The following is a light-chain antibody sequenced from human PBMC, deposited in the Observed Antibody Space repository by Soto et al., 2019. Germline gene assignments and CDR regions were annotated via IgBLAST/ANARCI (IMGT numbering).Light chain of an antibody. CDR1: QSLNSW. Sequence: DIQMTQSPSTLSASIGHRVTITCRASQSLNSWLAWYQQKPGKAPKLLIYKASNLESGVPSSFSGSGPGTDSTLTTRTRMPVDYEPIYCKQYIVNFTFGGGPRWRSN. CDR2: KAS. V-gene: IGKV1-5*03. CDR3: KQYIVNFT. J-gene: IGKJ4*01.